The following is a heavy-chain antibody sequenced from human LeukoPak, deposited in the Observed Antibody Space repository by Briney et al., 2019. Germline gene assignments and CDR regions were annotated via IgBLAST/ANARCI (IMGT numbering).Heavy chain of an antibody. V-gene: IGHV1-69*05. CDR2: IIPIFGTA. CDR3: ARDHWYSSGWYSYYYMDV. Sequence: GASVKVSCKASGGTFISYAISWVRQAPGQGLEWMGRIIPIFGTANYAQKFQGRVTIATDESTSTAYMELSSLRSEDTAVYSCARDHWYSSGWYSYYYMDVWGKGTTVTVSS. D-gene: IGHD6-19*01. J-gene: IGHJ6*03. CDR1: GGTFISYA.